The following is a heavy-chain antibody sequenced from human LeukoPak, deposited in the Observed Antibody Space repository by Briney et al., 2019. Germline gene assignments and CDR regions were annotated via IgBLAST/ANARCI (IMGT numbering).Heavy chain of an antibody. CDR1: GFTFSSYS. Sequence: PGGSLRLSCAASGFTFSSYSMNWVRQAPGKGLEWVSSISSSSYIYYADSVKGRFTISRDNAKNSLYLQMNSLRAEDTAVYYCARVLSKGVGFDYWGQGTLVTVSS. CDR3: ARVLSKGVGFDY. J-gene: IGHJ4*02. V-gene: IGHV3-21*01. CDR2: ISSSSYI. D-gene: IGHD1-26*01.